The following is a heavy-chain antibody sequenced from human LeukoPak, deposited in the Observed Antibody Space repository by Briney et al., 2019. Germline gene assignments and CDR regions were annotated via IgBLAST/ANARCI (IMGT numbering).Heavy chain of an antibody. D-gene: IGHD1-26*01. CDR3: ARALGWELLRYYFDY. V-gene: IGHV3-48*04. J-gene: IGHJ4*02. CDR2: ISSSSSTI. Sequence: GGSLRLSCAASGFTFSSYSMNWVRQAPGKGLEWVSYISSSSSTIYYADSVKGRFTISRDNAKNSLYLQMNSLRAEDTAVYYCARALGWELLRYYFDYWGQGTLVTVSS. CDR1: GFTFSSYS.